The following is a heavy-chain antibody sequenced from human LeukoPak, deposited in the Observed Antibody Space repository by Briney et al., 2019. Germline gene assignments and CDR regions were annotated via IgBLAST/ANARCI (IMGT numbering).Heavy chain of an antibody. CDR3: ARPLQGIVGATGFDY. Sequence: GESLKISCQGSEYSFATYWIAWLRQMPGKGQEWMGIIYPSDSDTRYSPSFQGQVTISADKSIKTAYLQWSSLKASDTAMYYCARPLQGIVGATGFDYWGQGTLVTVSS. D-gene: IGHD1-26*01. J-gene: IGHJ4*02. V-gene: IGHV5-51*01. CDR2: IYPSDSDT. CDR1: EYSFATYW.